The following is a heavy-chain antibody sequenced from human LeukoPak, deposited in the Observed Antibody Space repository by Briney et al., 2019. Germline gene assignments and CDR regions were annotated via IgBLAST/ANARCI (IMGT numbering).Heavy chain of an antibody. CDR2: ISYDGSNK. CDR3: AKGFESVVPYYGSGTDY. CDR1: GFSFSSYG. V-gene: IGHV3-30*18. D-gene: IGHD3-10*01. J-gene: IGHJ4*02. Sequence: PGGSLRLSCAASGFSFSSYGMHWVRQAPGKGLEWVAVISYDGSNKYYAGSVKGRFTISRDNSKNTLYLQMNSLRAEDTAVYYCAKGFESVVPYYGSGTDYWGQGTLVTVSS.